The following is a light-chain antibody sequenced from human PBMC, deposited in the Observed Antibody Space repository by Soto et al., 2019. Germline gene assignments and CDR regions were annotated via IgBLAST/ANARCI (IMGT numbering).Light chain of an antibody. V-gene: IGLV3-25*02. CDR1: PWPRQS. J-gene: IGLJ2*01. Sequence: SYELTQPPSVSVSPGQTATITCGGLPWPRQSVYWFQQTPGQAPDMVIYKDNERPSGIPHRFSASTSGTTATLTISGVQSEDEADYYCSSYAGSNNFEVVFGGGTKLTVL. CDR3: SSYAGSNNFEVV. CDR2: KDN.